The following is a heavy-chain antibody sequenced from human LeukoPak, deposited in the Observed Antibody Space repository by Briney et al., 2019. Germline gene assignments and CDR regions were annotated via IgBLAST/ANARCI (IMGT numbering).Heavy chain of an antibody. J-gene: IGHJ6*03. CDR3: ARSDYYYYYMDV. CDR1: GYTFTSYD. CDR2: MNPNSGNT. Sequence: ASVKVSCKASGYTFTSYDINWVRQATGQGLEWMGWMNPNSGNTGYAQKFQGKVTITRNTSISTAYMELSSLRSEDTAVYYCARSDYYYYYMDVWGKGTTVTVSS. V-gene: IGHV1-8*03.